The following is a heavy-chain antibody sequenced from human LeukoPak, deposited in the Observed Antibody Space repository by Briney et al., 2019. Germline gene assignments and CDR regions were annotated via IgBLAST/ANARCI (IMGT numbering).Heavy chain of an antibody. D-gene: IGHD2-15*01. V-gene: IGHV1-46*01. CDR3: ARGDIDY. CDR1: GYTFTTYY. CDR2: INPSGGST. Sequence: ASVKVSCKASGYTFTTYYMHWVRQAPGQGLEWMGVINPSGGSTSYALRFQGRVTMTRDTSTSTIYMELSSLRSEDTALYYCARGDIDYWGQGTLVTVSS. J-gene: IGHJ4*02.